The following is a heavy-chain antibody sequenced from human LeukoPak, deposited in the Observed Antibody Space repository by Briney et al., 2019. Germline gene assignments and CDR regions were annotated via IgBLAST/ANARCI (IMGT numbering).Heavy chain of an antibody. CDR1: GGSFSGYY. CDR3: ARESSSWYGVVDY. J-gene: IGHJ4*02. CDR2: INHSGST. V-gene: IGHV4-34*01. D-gene: IGHD6-13*01. Sequence: SETLSLTCAVYGGSFSGYYWSWIRQPPGKVLEWIGEINHSGSTNYNPSLKSRVTISVDTSKNQFSLKLSSVTAADTAVYYCARESSSWYGVVDYWGQGTLVTVSS.